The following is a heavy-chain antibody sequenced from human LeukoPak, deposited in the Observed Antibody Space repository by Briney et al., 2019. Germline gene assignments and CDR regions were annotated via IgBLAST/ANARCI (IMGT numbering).Heavy chain of an antibody. CDR1: GYTFTGYY. V-gene: IGHV1-2*02. CDR2: INPNSGGT. J-gene: IGHJ4*02. CDR3: ARVHTIFGVVIGY. Sequence: ASVKVSCKASGYTFTGYYTHWVRQAPGQGLEWMGWINPNSGGTNHAQKFQGRVTMTRDTSISTAYMELSRLRSDDTAVYYCARVHTIFGVVIGYWGQGTLVTVSS. D-gene: IGHD3-3*01.